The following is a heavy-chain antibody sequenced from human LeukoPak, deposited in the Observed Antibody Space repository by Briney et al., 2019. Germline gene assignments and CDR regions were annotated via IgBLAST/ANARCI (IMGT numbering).Heavy chain of an antibody. Sequence: PGGSLRLSCGASGFTFSDYYMSWIRQAPGKGLEWVSHISSSGSTRYYADSVKGRFTISRDNAKNSLYLQMNSLRAEDTALYYCARVFDILTGYAGHWFDPWGQGTLVTVSS. J-gene: IGHJ5*02. CDR1: GFTFSDYY. D-gene: IGHD3-9*01. CDR2: ISSSGSTR. V-gene: IGHV3-11*01. CDR3: ARVFDILTGYAGHWFDP.